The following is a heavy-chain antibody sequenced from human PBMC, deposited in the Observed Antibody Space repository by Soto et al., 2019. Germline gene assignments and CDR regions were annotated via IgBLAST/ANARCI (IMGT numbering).Heavy chain of an antibody. CDR3: TRDPLRSRGGPRDYYYGVDV. CDR2: IRSKAYGGTT. V-gene: IGHV3-49*03. J-gene: IGHJ6*02. Sequence: SLRLSCTTSGFTFGDYAMSWFRQTPGKGLEWVGFIRSKAYGGTTEYAASVKGRFTISRDDSISIAYLQMNSLKTEDAAVYYCTRDPLRSRGGPRDYYYGVDVWGQGTTVTVSS. CDR1: GFTFGDYA.